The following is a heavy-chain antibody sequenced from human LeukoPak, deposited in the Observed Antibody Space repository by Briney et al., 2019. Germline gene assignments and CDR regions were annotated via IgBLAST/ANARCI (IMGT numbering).Heavy chain of an antibody. CDR1: GGSISSSSYY. CDR2: IYYSGST. J-gene: IGHJ3*02. CDR3: ARDRRLGYDFWSAQAVDAFDI. Sequence: SETLSLTCTVSGGSISSSSYYWGWIRQPPGKGLEWIGSIYYSGSTYYNPSLKSRVTISVDTSKNQFSLKLSSVTAADTAVYYCARDRRLGYDFWSAQAVDAFDIWGQGTMVTVSS. D-gene: IGHD3-3*01. V-gene: IGHV4-39*07.